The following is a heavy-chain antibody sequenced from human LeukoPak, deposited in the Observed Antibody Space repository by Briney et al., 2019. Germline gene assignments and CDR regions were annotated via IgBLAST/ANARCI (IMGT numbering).Heavy chain of an antibody. Sequence: GGSLRLSCAASGFTFSSYSMNWVRQAPGKGLEWVSSISGSSGDIYYADSVKGRFTISRDNSKNSLYLQMNNLRDEDTAVYYCARDDHYGSGSYHFDYWGQGTRVTVSS. D-gene: IGHD3-10*01. V-gene: IGHV3-21*01. CDR1: GFTFSSYS. CDR2: ISGSSGDI. CDR3: ARDDHYGSGSYHFDY. J-gene: IGHJ4*02.